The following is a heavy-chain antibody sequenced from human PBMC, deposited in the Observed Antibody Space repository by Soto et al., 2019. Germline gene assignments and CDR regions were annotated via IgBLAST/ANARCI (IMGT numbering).Heavy chain of an antibody. J-gene: IGHJ6*02. CDR3: CRTIGGPFLYYGMDV. Sequence: EVQLVESGGELTQPGGSLRLSCVASGFTVSGSYMTWGRQAPGKGLEWVSVMYSAGDTYYADSVKGRFTVSKDITENMFYLQMTSLRAEDTATYYCCRTIGGPFLYYGMDVWGHGTTVIVSS. D-gene: IGHD3-10*01. V-gene: IGHV3-53*01. CDR2: MYSAGDT. CDR1: GFTVSGSY.